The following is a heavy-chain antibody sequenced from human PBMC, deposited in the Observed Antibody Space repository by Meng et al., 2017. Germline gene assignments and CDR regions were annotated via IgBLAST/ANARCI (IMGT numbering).Heavy chain of an antibody. J-gene: IGHJ4*02. V-gene: IGHV4-34*01. CDR3: ARVPGGIGAADY. CDR2: INHSGST. CDR1: CGSFSGYY. Sequence: VEQPQGGAGLLKPSEALFLTCALFCGSFSGYYWSWIRQPPGKGLEWIGEINHSGSTNYNPFLKSRVTISVDTSKNQFSLKLSSVTAADTAVYYCARVPGGIGAADYWGQGTLVTVSS. D-gene: IGHD3-10*01.